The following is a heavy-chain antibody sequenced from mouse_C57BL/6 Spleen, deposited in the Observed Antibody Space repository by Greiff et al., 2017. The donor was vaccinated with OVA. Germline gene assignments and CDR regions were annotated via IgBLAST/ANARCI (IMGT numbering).Heavy chain of an antibody. D-gene: IGHD1-1*01. J-gene: IGHJ2*01. CDR1: GFSFRDYG. CDR3: AKPDYYGSSLDY. CDR2: ISSGSSTI. Sequence: EVMLVESGGGLVKPGGSLKLSCAASGFSFRDYGMHWVRQAPEKGLEWVAYISSGSSTIYYADTVKGRFTFSRDHAKNTLFLQMTSLRSEDTAVYYCAKPDYYGSSLDYWGQGTTLTVSS. V-gene: IGHV5-17*01.